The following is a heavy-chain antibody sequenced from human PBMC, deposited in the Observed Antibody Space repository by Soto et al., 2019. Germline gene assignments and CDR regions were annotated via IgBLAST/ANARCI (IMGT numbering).Heavy chain of an antibody. CDR2: IIPIFGTA. Sequence: GASVKDSCKASGGTFSSYAISWVRQAPGQGLEWMGGIIPIFGTANYAQKFQGRVTITADESTSTAYMELSSLRSEDTAVYYCARSAYIVLVPAAYWGQGTLVTVSS. CDR1: GGTFSSYA. J-gene: IGHJ4*02. CDR3: ARSAYIVLVPAAY. D-gene: IGHD2-2*01. V-gene: IGHV1-69*13.